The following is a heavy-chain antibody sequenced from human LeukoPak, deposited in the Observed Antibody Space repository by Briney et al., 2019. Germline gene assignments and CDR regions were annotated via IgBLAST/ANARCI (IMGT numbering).Heavy chain of an antibody. CDR1: GFTFSSYA. J-gene: IGHJ6*02. V-gene: IGHV3-30*04. D-gene: IGHD1-26*01. CDR3: ARDWVVGATTPVYYYGMDV. Sequence: GGSLRLSCAASGFTFSSYAMHWVRQAPGKGLEWVAVISYDGSNTYYADSVKGRFTISRDNSKNTLYLQMNSLRAEDTAVYYCARDWVVGATTPVYYYGMDVWGQGTTVTVSS. CDR2: ISYDGSNT.